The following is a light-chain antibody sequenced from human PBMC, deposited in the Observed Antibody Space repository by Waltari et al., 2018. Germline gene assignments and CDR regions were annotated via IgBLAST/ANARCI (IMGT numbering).Light chain of an antibody. V-gene: IGKV3-11*01. CDR2: DAS. CDR3: QEGSNGLT. Sequence: ELVFTQSPAPPSFAPGERATPSCRASQIVSTYLAWYQKKPGQPPRLLIYDASTRATGIPARFSGSGSGTDFTLTISSLEPEDSAFYYCQEGSNGLTFGGGTKVEIK. J-gene: IGKJ4*01. CDR1: QIVSTY.